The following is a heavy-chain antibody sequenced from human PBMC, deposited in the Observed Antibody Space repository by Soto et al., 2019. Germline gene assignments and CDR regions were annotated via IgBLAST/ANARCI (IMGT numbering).Heavy chain of an antibody. J-gene: IGHJ6*02. D-gene: IGHD5-12*01. CDR3: ASTESGYDSYYYYGMDV. CDR2: IYHSGST. V-gene: IGHV4-4*02. Sequence: PSETLSLTCAVSGGSISSSNWWSWVRQPPGKGLEWIGEIYHSGSTNYNPSLKSRVTISVDKSKNLFSLKLSSVTAADTAVFYCASTESGYDSYYYYGMDVWGQGTTVTVSS. CDR1: GGSISSSNW.